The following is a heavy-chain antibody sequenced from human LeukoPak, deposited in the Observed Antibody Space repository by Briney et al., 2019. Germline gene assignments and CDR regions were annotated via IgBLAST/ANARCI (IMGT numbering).Heavy chain of an antibody. CDR1: GGSISGSSYY. D-gene: IGHD3-10*01. CDR2: IYYSGST. V-gene: IGHV4-39*01. CDR3: ARYGSGNGMDV. J-gene: IGHJ6*02. Sequence: SETLSLTCTVSGGSISGSSYYWGWIRQPPGKGLEWIGSIYYSGSTSYNQSLKSRVTISVDTSKNQFSLKLNSVTATDTAVYYCARYGSGNGMDVWGQGTTVTVSS.